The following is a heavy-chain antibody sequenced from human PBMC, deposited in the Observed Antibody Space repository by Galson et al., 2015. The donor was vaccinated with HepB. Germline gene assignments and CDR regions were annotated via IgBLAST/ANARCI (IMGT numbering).Heavy chain of an antibody. CDR3: ARLEGVKHYYDSSGYYYHAFDI. D-gene: IGHD3-22*01. CDR1: GYTFTSYG. CDR2: ISAYNGNT. J-gene: IGHJ3*02. Sequence: SVKVSCKASGYTFTSYGISWVRQAPGQGLEWMGWISAYNGNTNYAQKFQGRVTITADESTSTAYMELSSLRSEDTAVYYCARLEGVKHYYDSSGYYYHAFDIWGQGTMVTVSS. V-gene: IGHV1-18*01.